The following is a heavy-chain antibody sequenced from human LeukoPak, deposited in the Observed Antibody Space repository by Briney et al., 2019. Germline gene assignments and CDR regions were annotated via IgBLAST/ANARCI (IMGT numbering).Heavy chain of an antibody. CDR3: ARHAVAGTRFNWFDP. D-gene: IGHD6-13*01. CDR2: IYYIGSN. J-gene: IGHJ5*02. V-gene: IGHV4-59*08. CDR1: GGSISSYY. Sequence: SETLSLTCTVSGGSISSYYWSWIRKPPGKGLEWIGYIYYIGSNNYNTSLKSRVTISVDTSKSQFSLKLSSVTAADTAVYYCARHAVAGTRFNWFDPWGQGTLVTVSS.